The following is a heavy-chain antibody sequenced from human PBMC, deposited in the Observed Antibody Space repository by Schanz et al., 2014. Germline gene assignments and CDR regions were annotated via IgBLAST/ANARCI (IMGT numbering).Heavy chain of an antibody. V-gene: IGHV1-69*04. D-gene: IGHD6-13*01. J-gene: IGHJ4*02. Sequence: QVQLVQSGAEVKKPGASVKVSCKASGYTFTSYGINWVRQAPGQGFEWMGRIIPILGIANYAQKFQGRVTITADKSTFTAYMDVSSLRSEDTAVYYCASSGAGYSSSWDFDYWGQGTLVTVSS. CDR3: ASSGAGYSSSWDFDY. CDR2: IIPILGIA. CDR1: GYTFTSYG.